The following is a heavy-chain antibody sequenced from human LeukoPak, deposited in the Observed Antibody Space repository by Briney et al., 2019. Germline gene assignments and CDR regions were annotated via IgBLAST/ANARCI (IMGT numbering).Heavy chain of an antibody. J-gene: IGHJ6*03. V-gene: IGHV4-4*09. CDR2: IYSRGSS. CDR1: GGSISSYY. CDR3: TRYTMAMVRLDYYYYMDV. D-gene: IGHD4/OR15-4a*01. Sequence: SETLSLTCSVSGGSISSYYWGWIRRPPGKGLEWVGYIYSRGSSNYNPSLKSRLTISVDTSKNQFSLKLGSVTAADTAVYYCTRYTMAMVRLDYYYYMDVWGKGTTVTVSS.